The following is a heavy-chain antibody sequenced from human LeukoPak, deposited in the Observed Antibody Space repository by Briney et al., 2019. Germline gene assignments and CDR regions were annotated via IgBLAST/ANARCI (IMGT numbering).Heavy chain of an antibody. D-gene: IGHD5-12*01. CDR3: ARGGVATVSLSYYYYYGMDV. Sequence: SMKVSCKASRGTSSSYAISSVRQNPGPGLEWMGGIITIIGTANYAQKFQGRVTITADEFTSTAYMELSSLRSEDTAVYYCARGGVATVSLSYYYYYGMDVWGKGTTVTVSS. V-gene: IGHV1-69*01. CDR1: RGTSSSYA. CDR2: IITIIGTA. J-gene: IGHJ6*04.